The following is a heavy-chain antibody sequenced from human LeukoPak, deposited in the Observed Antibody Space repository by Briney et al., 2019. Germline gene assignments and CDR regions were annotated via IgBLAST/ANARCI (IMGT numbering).Heavy chain of an antibody. Sequence: ASVKVSCKASGSTFTGYYMHWVRQAPGQGLEWMGWINPNSGGTNYAQKFQGRVTMTRDTSISTAYMELSRLRSDDTAVYYCARDRRLSAATIDGAFDIWGQGTMVTVSS. CDR2: INPNSGGT. CDR3: ARDRRLSAATIDGAFDI. CDR1: GSTFTGYY. D-gene: IGHD2-15*01. J-gene: IGHJ3*02. V-gene: IGHV1-2*02.